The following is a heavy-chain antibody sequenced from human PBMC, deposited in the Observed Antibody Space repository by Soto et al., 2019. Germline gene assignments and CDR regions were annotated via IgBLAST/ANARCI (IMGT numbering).Heavy chain of an antibody. CDR1: GGSVSSGSYY. Sequence: SSETLSLTCTVSGGSVSSGSYYWSWIRQPPGKGLEWIAYIYYSGSTTYNPSLKSRVAISMNTSKNQFSLKLSSVTAADTAIYYCARADSDSFWFDPWGQGTLVTVS. D-gene: IGHD6-6*01. J-gene: IGHJ5*02. CDR2: IYYSGST. CDR3: ARADSDSFWFDP. V-gene: IGHV4-61*01.